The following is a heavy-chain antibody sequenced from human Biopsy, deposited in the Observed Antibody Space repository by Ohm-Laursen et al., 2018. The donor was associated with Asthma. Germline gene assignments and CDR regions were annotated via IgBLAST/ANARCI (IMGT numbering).Heavy chain of an antibody. CDR2: IYWDDYN. J-gene: IGHJ5*02. CDR3: ALSQDSGFDDHSPSWFDP. V-gene: IGHV2-5*02. Sequence: TQTLTLTCSFSGFSPTTPGVGVGWIRQSPGKALEWLSLIYWDDYNLFRPSLKRRLTITKDPSKSQVVLTMTKMDPVDSGIYYCALSQDSGFDDHSPSWFDPWGQGTLVTVSS. D-gene: IGHD3-9*01. CDR1: GFSPTTPGVG.